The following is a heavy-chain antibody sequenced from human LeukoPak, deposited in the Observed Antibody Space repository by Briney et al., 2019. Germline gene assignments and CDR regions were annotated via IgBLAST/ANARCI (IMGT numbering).Heavy chain of an antibody. CDR2: ISYDGSNK. V-gene: IGHV3-30-3*01. CDR3: ARDNGRYYDSSGY. J-gene: IGHJ4*02. Sequence: PGGSLRLSCAASGFTFSSYAMHWVRQAPGKGLEWVAVISYDGSNKYYADSVKGRFTISRDNSKNTLYLQMNSLRAEDTAVYYCARDNGRYYDSSGYWGQGTLVTVSS. D-gene: IGHD3-22*01. CDR1: GFTFSSYA.